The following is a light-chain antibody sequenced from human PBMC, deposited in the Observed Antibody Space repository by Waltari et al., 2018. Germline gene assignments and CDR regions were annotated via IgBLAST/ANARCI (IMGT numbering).Light chain of an antibody. J-gene: IGLJ1*01. CDR3: SSYTTGSTRYV. CDR2: DVN. CDR1: SSDFGAYNF. Sequence: QSALTQPASVSGSPGQSITISCTGTSSDFGAYNFVPWYQKHPGKAPKVMIYDVNNRPSGVSSRFSGSKSGNTASLTISGLQAEDEADYYCSSYTTGSTRYVFGSGTKVTVL. V-gene: IGLV2-14*03.